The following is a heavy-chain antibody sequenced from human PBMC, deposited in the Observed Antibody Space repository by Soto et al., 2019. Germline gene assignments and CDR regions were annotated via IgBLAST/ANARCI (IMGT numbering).Heavy chain of an antibody. V-gene: IGHV5-10-1*01. CDR2: IDPSDSYT. D-gene: IGHD3-10*01. Sequence: PGESLKISCKGSGYSFTSYWISWVRQMPGKGLEWMGRIDPSDSYTNYSPSFQGHVTISADKSISTAYLQWSSLKASDTAMYYCARQESKFGSPGGGFEGGTEANNWFDPWGQGTLVTVSS. J-gene: IGHJ5*02. CDR1: GYSFTSYW. CDR3: ARQESKFGSPGGGFEGGTEANNWFDP.